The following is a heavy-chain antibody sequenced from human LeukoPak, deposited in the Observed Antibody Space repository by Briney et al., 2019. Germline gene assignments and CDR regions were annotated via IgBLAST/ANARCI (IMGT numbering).Heavy chain of an antibody. CDR3: ARGVDIAGGYFDY. CDR1: GGSISSSDYY. V-gene: IGHV4-30-4*08. D-gene: IGHD1-26*01. Sequence: SETLSLTCTVSGGSISSSDYYWSWIRQPPGKGLEWIGYIYYSGSTYYNPSLKSRVTISVDTSKNQFSLKLSSVTDADTAVYYCARGVDIAGGYFDYWGQGTLVTVSS. CDR2: IYYSGST. J-gene: IGHJ4*02.